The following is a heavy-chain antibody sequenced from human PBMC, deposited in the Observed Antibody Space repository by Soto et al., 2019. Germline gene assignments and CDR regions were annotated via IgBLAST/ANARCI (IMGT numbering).Heavy chain of an antibody. V-gene: IGHV1-18*01. J-gene: IGHJ4*02. CDR2: ISAHNGNT. D-gene: IGHD1-1*01. CDR1: GYTFTSYG. CDR3: ARGRYVDY. Sequence: QVHLVQSGAEVKKPGASVKVSCKASGYTFTSYGITWVRQAPGQGLEWMGWISAHNGNTDYAQKLQGRVIVTRDPSPRPGDMELRSLISDDTGVYYCARGRYVDYWGQGALVTVSS.